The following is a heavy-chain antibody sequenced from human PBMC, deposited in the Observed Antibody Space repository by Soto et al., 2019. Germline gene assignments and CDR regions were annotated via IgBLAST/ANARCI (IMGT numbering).Heavy chain of an antibody. J-gene: IGHJ6*02. Sequence: GEALKISGKGSGYSFTSYWIGWVRPMPGKGLEWMGIIYPGDSDTRYSPSFQGQVTISADKSISTAYLQWSSLKASDTAMYYCARTSAAGKYYYGMDVWGQGTTVTVSS. V-gene: IGHV5-51*01. CDR3: ARTSAAGKYYYGMDV. CDR2: IYPGDSDT. CDR1: GYSFTSYW. D-gene: IGHD6-13*01.